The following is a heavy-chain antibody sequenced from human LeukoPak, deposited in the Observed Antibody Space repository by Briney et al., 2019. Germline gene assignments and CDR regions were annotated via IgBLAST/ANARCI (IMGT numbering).Heavy chain of an antibody. Sequence: PGGSLRRSCAASGFTFSSYWMSWVRQAPGKGLEWVSAISGSGGSTYYADSVKGRFTISRDNSKNTLYLQMNSLRAEDTAVYYCAKDQWELRGVDYWGQGTLVTVSS. CDR2: ISGSGGST. CDR1: GFTFSSYW. CDR3: AKDQWELRGVDY. V-gene: IGHV3-23*01. J-gene: IGHJ4*02. D-gene: IGHD1-26*01.